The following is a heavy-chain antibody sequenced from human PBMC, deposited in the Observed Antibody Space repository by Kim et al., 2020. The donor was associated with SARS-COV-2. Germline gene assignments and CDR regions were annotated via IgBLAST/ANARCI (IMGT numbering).Heavy chain of an antibody. Sequence: SVKVSCKASGGTFSSYAISWVRQAPGQGLEWMGGIIPIFGTANYAQKFQGRVTITADESTSTPYMELSSLRSEDTAVYYWARKGWTGSAVRRYYYGMDVWGQGTTVTVSS. CDR1: GGTFSSYA. CDR3: ARKGWTGSAVRRYYYGMDV. CDR2: IIPIFGTA. J-gene: IGHJ6*02. V-gene: IGHV1-69*13. D-gene: IGHD3-10*01.